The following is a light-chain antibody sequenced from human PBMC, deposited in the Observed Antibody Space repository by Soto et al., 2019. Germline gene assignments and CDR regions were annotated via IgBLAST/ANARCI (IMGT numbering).Light chain of an antibody. CDR1: QSVSSY. CDR3: QQYANWPPIT. J-gene: IGKJ5*01. V-gene: IGKV3-15*01. Sequence: ETVMTQSPSTLSASLGERATITCRASQSVSSYLAWYQQKPGQPPRLLIYAASTRATGVPARFSGSGSGTAFTLTISSLQSEDFAVTYCQQYANWPPITFGQGTRLEIK. CDR2: AAS.